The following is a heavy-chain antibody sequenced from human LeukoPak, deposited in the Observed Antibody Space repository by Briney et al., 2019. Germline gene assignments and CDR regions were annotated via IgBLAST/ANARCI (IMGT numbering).Heavy chain of an antibody. CDR1: GGSFSKYG. J-gene: IGHJ3*01. V-gene: IGHV1-69*13. CDR2: IMFTFGTT. D-gene: IGHD2-21*01. Sequence: SVKVSCKASGGSFSKYGITWVRQAPGQGLEWMGGIMFTFGTTKYAQRFQGRVTISADESTSTAYMEVCSLRSEDTAVYYCARIAYCGADCHAFDVWGQGTMVIVSS. CDR3: ARIAYCGADCHAFDV.